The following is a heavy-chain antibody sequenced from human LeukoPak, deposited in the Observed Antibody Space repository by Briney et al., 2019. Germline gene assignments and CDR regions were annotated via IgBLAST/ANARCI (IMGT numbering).Heavy chain of an antibody. CDR3: ARSVWTQPRQLDRRFDP. J-gene: IGHJ5*02. D-gene: IGHD6-13*01. CDR2: INSSSSYI. Sequence: GGSLRLSCAACGFTFSSESMNWVRQAPGKGLEWVSSINSSSSYIYYADSVKGRFTISRDNAKNSLYLQMNSLRAEDTAVYYCARSVWTQPRQLDRRFDPWGQGTLVTVSS. CDR1: GFTFSSES. V-gene: IGHV3-21*01.